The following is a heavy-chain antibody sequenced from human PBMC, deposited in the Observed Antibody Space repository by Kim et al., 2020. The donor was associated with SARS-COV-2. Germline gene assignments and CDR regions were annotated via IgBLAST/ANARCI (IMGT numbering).Heavy chain of an antibody. CDR2: ISAYNGNT. CDR3: ARDLVRSVTHDNYYYYGMDV. J-gene: IGHJ6*02. CDR1: GYTFTSYG. Sequence: ASVKVSCKASGYTFTSYGISWVRQAPGQGLEWMGWISAYNGNTNYAQKLQGRVTMTTDTSTSTAYMELRSLRSDDTAVYYCARDLVRSVTHDNYYYYGMDVWGQGTTVTVSS. D-gene: IGHD4-17*01. V-gene: IGHV1-18*01.